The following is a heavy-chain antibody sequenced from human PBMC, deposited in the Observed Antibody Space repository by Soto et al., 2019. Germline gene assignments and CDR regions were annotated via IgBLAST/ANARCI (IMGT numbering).Heavy chain of an antibody. CDR1: GGSISSGGYS. Sequence: SETLSLTCIVSGGSISSGGYSWSWIRQPPGKGLEWIGYIYPTGTTYYNPSLKNRVTISIDTSQNQFSLQLNSMTAADTAVYYCARAPQGPGARWRVWGNGTTXT. V-gene: IGHV4-30-2*01. CDR3: ARAPQGPGARWRV. CDR2: IYPTGTT. J-gene: IGHJ6*03.